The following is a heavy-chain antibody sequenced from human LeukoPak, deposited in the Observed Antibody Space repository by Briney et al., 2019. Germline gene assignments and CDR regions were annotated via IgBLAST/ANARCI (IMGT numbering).Heavy chain of an antibody. V-gene: IGHV4-31*03. Sequence: PSQTLSLTCTVSGASISSGAYYWSWIRQHPGKGLEWIGYIYYSGSTYYNPSLKSRVTVSMDTSKNQFSLKLTSVTAADTAVYYCARESSGSYGQFDIWGQGTMVAVS. CDR3: ARESSGSYGQFDI. CDR2: IYYSGST. CDR1: GASISSGAYY. J-gene: IGHJ3*02. D-gene: IGHD1-26*01.